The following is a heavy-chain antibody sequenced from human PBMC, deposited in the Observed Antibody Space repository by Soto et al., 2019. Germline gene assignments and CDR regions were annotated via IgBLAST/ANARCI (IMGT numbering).Heavy chain of an antibody. CDR1: VGSGNNYS. CDR2: IYTTGNT. J-gene: IGHJ5*02. CDR3: ARGSLQFDP. V-gene: IGHV4-4*07. Sequence: ETLSLTCPVPVGSGNNYSWSWIRQPAGKGLEWIGRIYTTGNTNYKSSLRSRVTMSVDTSKNQFSLKLRFLTAADTAMYYCARGSLQFDPWGQGTLVTVSS.